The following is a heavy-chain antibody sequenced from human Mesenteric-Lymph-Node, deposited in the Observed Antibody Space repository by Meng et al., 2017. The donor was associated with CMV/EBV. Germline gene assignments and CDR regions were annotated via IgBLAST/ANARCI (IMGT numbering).Heavy chain of an antibody. J-gene: IGHJ3*02. CDR2: IKQDGSEK. CDR3: ARAGSWYRDAFDI. Sequence: GESLKISCAASGFTFSNYWMYWVRQVPGKGLVWVANIKQDGSEKYYVDSVKGRFTFSRDNAKNSLYLQMNSLRAEDTAVYYCARAGSWYRDAFDIWGQGTMVTVSS. CDR1: GFTFSNYW. D-gene: IGHD6-13*01. V-gene: IGHV3-7*01.